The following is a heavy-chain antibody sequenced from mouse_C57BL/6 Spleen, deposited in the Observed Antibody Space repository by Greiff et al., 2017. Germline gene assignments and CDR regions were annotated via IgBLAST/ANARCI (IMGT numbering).Heavy chain of an antibody. Sequence: VQLQQSGPELVKPGASVKISCKASGYSFTGYYMNWVKQSPEKSLEWIGELNPSTGGTTYNQKFKAKATLTVDKSSSTSYMQLKSLTSEDSAVYYCARGGNYPAWFAYWGQGTLVTVSA. CDR2: LNPSTGGT. V-gene: IGHV1-42*01. CDR3: ARGGNYPAWFAY. J-gene: IGHJ3*01. CDR1: GYSFTGYY. D-gene: IGHD2-1*01.